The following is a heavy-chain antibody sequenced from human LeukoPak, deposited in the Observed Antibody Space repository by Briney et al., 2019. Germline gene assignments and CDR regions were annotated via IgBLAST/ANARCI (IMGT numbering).Heavy chain of an antibody. CDR2: ISPHSHTT. J-gene: IGHJ4*02. CDR3: ARGQRMYY. CDR1: GYTFNNYF. Sequence: ASVKVSFMASGYTFNNYFISWVRQAPGRGLEWVGWISPHSHTTHYAEKVQGRVTMTTDTSTTTVYMELRSLRSDDTAVYFCARGQRMYYWGRGNPVTVSS. V-gene: IGHV1-18*01. D-gene: IGHD2-8*01.